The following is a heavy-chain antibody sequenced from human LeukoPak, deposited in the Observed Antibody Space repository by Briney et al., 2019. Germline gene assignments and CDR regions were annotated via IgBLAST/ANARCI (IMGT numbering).Heavy chain of an antibody. V-gene: IGHV1-2*02. CDR3: AGDHEGSSSGLLSVAPDY. CDR2: INPNSGGT. J-gene: IGHJ4*02. D-gene: IGHD6-13*01. Sequence: ASVKVSCKASGYTFTGYYMHWVRQAPGQGLEWMGWINPNSGGTNYAQKVQGRVTMTRDTSISTAYMELSRLRSDDTAVYYCAGDHEGSSSGLLSVAPDYWGQETLVTVAS. CDR1: GYTFTGYY.